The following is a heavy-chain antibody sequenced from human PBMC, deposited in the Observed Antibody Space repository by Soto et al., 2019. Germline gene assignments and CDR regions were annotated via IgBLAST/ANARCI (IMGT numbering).Heavy chain of an antibody. CDR3: AKAKRSGYSYAFLPDY. D-gene: IGHD5-18*01. V-gene: IGHV3-30*18. CDR2: ISYDGSNK. CDR1: GFTFSSYG. Sequence: QVQLVESGGGVVQPGRSLRLSCVASGFTFSSYGMHWVRQAPGKGLEWVAVISYDGSNKYYADSVKGRFTISRDNSKNALYVQMNSLRAEDTAVYNCAKAKRSGYSYAFLPDYWGQGTLVTVSS. J-gene: IGHJ4*02.